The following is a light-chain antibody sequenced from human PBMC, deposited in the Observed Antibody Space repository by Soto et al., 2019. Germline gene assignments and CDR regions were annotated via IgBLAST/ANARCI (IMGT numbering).Light chain of an antibody. Sequence: VQITQSPSSLSAAVGDRVTITCLASLPISNYLAWYQQKPGKIPNPLIYAASTLQAGVPSPFSGSGSRTDFTITISSMQPEDVEAYYCQQYNSATLNFGGGTKVDIK. J-gene: IGKJ4*01. CDR2: AAS. CDR3: QQYNSATLN. CDR1: LPISNY. V-gene: IGKV1-27*01.